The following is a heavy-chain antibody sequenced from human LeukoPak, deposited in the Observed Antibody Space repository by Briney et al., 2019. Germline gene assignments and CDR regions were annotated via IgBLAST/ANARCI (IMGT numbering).Heavy chain of an antibody. Sequence: GGSLRLSCAASGFTFDDYGMSWVRQAPGKGLEWVSGINWNGGSTGYADSVKGRLTISRDNSKNTLYLQMNSPRAEDTAVYYCAKGDYGEPFDYWGQGTQVTVSS. CDR2: INWNGGST. CDR1: GFTFDDYG. D-gene: IGHD4-17*01. J-gene: IGHJ4*02. CDR3: AKGDYGEPFDY. V-gene: IGHV3-20*04.